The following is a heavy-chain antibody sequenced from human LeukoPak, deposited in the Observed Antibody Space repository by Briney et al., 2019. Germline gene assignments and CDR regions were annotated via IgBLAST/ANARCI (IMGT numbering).Heavy chain of an antibody. CDR1: GFTFSSYG. J-gene: IGHJ2*01. CDR2: IWNDGSDM. D-gene: IGHD3-10*01. Sequence: GGSLRLSCAASGFTFSSYGMHWVCQAPGKGLEWVALIWNDGSDMSYADSVEGRFTISRDNSKNTLDLQMNSLRAEDMAVYYCARGPWASGTQITSLDLWGRGTLVTVSS. V-gene: IGHV3-33*01. CDR3: ARGPWASGTQITSLDL.